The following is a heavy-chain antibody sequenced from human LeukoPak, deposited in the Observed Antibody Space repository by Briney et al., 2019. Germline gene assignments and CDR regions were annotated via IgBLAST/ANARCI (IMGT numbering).Heavy chain of an antibody. CDR2: LSGSGGST. CDR3: AKTRFLLTDRAFDI. J-gene: IGHJ3*02. D-gene: IGHD1-14*01. Sequence: GGSLRLSCAASGFTFSIYAMSWVRQAPGKRLEWVSALSGSGGSTYYADSVKGRFTIYRDNSKNTLYLQMDSLRAEDTAVYYCAKTRFLLTDRAFDIWGQGTMVTASS. CDR1: GFTFSIYA. V-gene: IGHV3-23*01.